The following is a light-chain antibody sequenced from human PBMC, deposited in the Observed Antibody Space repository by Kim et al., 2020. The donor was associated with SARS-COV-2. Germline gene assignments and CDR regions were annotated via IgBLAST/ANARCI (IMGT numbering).Light chain of an antibody. CDR2: GKN. CDR3: NSRGSNDNVL. V-gene: IGLV3-19*01. Sequence: SSELTQDPDVSVALGQTVRITCQGDSLRSYYATWYQQKPGQAPIVVIYGKNNRPSGIPDRFSGSSSGDTASLTITGTQAGDEADYYCNSRGSNDNVLFGGGT. J-gene: IGLJ2*01. CDR1: SLRSYY.